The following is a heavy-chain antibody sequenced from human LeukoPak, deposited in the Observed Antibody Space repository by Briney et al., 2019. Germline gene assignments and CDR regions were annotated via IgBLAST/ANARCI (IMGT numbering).Heavy chain of an antibody. CDR3: ARDHRYSSSWSNYFDY. Sequence: SETLSLTCTVSGGSISRYYWSWIRQPPGKGLKWIGYIYYSGSTNYNPSLKSRVTISVDTSKNQFSLKLSSVTAADTAVYYCARDHRYSSSWSNYFDYWGQGTLVTVSS. D-gene: IGHD6-13*01. CDR2: IYYSGST. J-gene: IGHJ4*02. V-gene: IGHV4-59*01. CDR1: GGSISRYY.